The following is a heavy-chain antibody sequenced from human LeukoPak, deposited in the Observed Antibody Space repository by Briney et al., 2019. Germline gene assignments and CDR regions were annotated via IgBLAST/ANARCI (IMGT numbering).Heavy chain of an antibody. D-gene: IGHD3-16*01. CDR1: GYTFTNYY. J-gene: IGHJ4*02. CDR3: ATDLYHFGIRLPGRPEYRA. CDR2: INPGGDNT. V-gene: IGHV1-46*01. Sequence: ASVKVSCKASGYTFTNYYIHWVRQAPGQELEWMGLINPGGDNTNYAQNFQGRVTMTRDTSASTVYMELSSLRSEGTAVYYCATDLYHFGIRLPGRPEYRAWGQGTLVTVSS.